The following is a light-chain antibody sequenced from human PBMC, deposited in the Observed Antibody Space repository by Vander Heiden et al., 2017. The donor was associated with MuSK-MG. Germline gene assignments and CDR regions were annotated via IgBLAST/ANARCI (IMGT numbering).Light chain of an antibody. CDR3: HQYYATPYT. J-gene: IGKJ2*01. CDR1: QHRLQSSINKHY. Sequence: DVVMIHSPDSLASSSGESATTSTKSTQHRLQSSINKHYLSWYQQRPGQPPRLLFYWASARDAGVSDRFSASGSGTDFTLSSSSLQAEDVAIYYCHQYYATPYTFGQGTKLEIK. CDR2: WAS. V-gene: IGKV4-1*01.